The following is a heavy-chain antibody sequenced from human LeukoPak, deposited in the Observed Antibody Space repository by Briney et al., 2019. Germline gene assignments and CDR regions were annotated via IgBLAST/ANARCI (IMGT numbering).Heavy chain of an antibody. CDR3: ARKAAGPYYFDY. D-gene: IGHD6-13*01. Sequence: GGSLRLSCAASGFTVSSNYMSWVRQAPGKGLEWVSVIYSGGSTYYADSVKGRFTISRDNSKNTLYLQMNSLRAEDTAVYYCARKAAGPYYFDYWGQGTLVTVSS. V-gene: IGHV3-66*01. CDR1: GFTVSSNY. J-gene: IGHJ4*02. CDR2: IYSGGST.